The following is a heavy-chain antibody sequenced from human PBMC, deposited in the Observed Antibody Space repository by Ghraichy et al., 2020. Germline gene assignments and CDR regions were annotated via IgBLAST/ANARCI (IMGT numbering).Heavy chain of an antibody. J-gene: IGHJ4*02. CDR2: IYYSGST. V-gene: IGHV4-59*01. Sequence: SETLSLTCTVSGGSISSYYWSWIRQPPGKGLEWIGYIYYSGSTNYNPSLKSRVTISVDTSKNQFSLKLSSVTAADTAVYYCARQLFYGPYSSEPGNYFDYWGQGTLVTVSS. D-gene: IGHD6-25*01. CDR1: GGSISSYY. CDR3: ARQLFYGPYSSEPGNYFDY.